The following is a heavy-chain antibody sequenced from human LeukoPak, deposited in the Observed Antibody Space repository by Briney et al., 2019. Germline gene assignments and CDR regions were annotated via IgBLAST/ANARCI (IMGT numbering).Heavy chain of an antibody. Sequence: ASVKVSCKASGYTFTGYYMHWVRQAPGQGLEWMGWINPNSGGTNYAQKFQGRATMTRDTSISTAYMELSRLRSDDTAVYYCARGDCSGGSCYGNWFDPWGQGTLVTVSS. CDR1: GYTFTGYY. D-gene: IGHD2-15*01. V-gene: IGHV1-2*02. J-gene: IGHJ5*02. CDR2: INPNSGGT. CDR3: ARGDCSGGSCYGNWFDP.